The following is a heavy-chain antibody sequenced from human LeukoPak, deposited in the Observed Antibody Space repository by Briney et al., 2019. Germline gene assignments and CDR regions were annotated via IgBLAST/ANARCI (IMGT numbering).Heavy chain of an antibody. V-gene: IGHV1-18*01. D-gene: IGHD3-9*01. CDR1: GYTFTSYG. Sequence: GASVKVSCKASGYTFTSYGISWVRQAPGQGLEWMGWISAYNGNTNYAQKFQGRVTMTRDMSTSTVYMELSSLRSEDTAVYYCARDFVLRYFDWSTNWFDPWGQGTLVTVSS. J-gene: IGHJ5*02. CDR3: ARDFVLRYFDWSTNWFDP. CDR2: ISAYNGNT.